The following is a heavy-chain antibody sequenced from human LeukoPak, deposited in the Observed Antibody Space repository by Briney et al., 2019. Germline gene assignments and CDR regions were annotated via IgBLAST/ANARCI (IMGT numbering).Heavy chain of an antibody. Sequence: GSLRLSCVASGFTFSTYGMDWVRQPPGRGLEWVSAISGNTGAIYYSDSVRGRFTISRDDSKNTLYLQMSSLRVEDTAIYYCANLPIVGAADYWGQGTLVTVSS. V-gene: IGHV3-23*01. D-gene: IGHD1-26*01. CDR3: ANLPIVGAADY. CDR2: ISGNTGAI. J-gene: IGHJ4*02. CDR1: GFTFSTYG.